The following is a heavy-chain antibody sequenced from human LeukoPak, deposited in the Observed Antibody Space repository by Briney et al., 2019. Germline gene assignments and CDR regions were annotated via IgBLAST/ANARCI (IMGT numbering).Heavy chain of an antibody. D-gene: IGHD6-13*01. CDR1: GYTFTSYY. Sequence: ASVKVSCKASGYTFTSYYMHWVRQAPGQGLEWMGWISAYNGNTNYAQKLQGRVTMTTDTSTSTAYMELRSLRSDDTAVYYCARVDAAGIHYYYGMDVWGQGTTVTVSS. CDR2: ISAYNGNT. V-gene: IGHV1-18*04. J-gene: IGHJ6*02. CDR3: ARVDAAGIHYYYGMDV.